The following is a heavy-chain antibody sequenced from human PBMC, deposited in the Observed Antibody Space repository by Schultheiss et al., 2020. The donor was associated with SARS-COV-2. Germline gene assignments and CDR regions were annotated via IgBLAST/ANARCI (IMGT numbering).Heavy chain of an antibody. CDR1: GYSFTSYW. J-gene: IGHJ4*02. D-gene: IGHD3-10*01. CDR2: IYPGDSDT. V-gene: IGHV5-51*01. Sequence: GESLKISCKGSGYSFTSYWIAWVRQMPGKGLEWMGIIYPGDSDTRYSPSFQGQVTISADKSISTAYLQWSSLKASDTAVYYCARQSLYYGSGSYYYYFDYWGQGTLVTVSS. CDR3: ARQSLYYGSGSYYYYFDY.